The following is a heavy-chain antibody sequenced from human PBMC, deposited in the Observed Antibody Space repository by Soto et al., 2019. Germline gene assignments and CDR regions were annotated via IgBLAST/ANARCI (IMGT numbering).Heavy chain of an antibody. Sequence: GGSLRLSCAASGFTFSSYAMSWVRQAPGTGLEWVAGISSDGSNKYYADSVKGRFTISRDNSKNTLYLQMNSLRGEDTAVYYCARESRFLEWLSLNWFDPWGQGTLVTVAS. CDR1: GFTFSSYA. D-gene: IGHD3-3*01. V-gene: IGHV3-30-3*01. J-gene: IGHJ5*02. CDR2: ISSDGSNK. CDR3: ARESRFLEWLSLNWFDP.